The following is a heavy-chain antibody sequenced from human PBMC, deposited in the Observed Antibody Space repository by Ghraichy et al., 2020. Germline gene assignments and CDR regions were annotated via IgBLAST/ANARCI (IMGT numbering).Heavy chain of an antibody. V-gene: IGHV1-3*01. CDR3: ARGRAYDFWSGYPYYFDY. CDR1: GYTFTSYA. D-gene: IGHD3-3*01. Sequence: ASVKVSCKASGYTFTSYAMHWVRQAPGQRLEWMGWINAGNGNTKYSQKFQGRVTITRDTSASTAYMELSSLRSEDTAVYYCARGRAYDFWSGYPYYFDYWGQGTLVTVSS. CDR2: INAGNGNT. J-gene: IGHJ4*02.